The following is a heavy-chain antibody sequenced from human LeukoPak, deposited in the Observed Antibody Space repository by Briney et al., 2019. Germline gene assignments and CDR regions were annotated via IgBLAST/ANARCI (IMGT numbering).Heavy chain of an antibody. D-gene: IGHD1-26*01. V-gene: IGHV1-46*01. Sequence: ASVKVSCKASGYTFTSYYMHWVRQAPGQGLEWMGIINPSGGSTSYAQKFQGRVTMTRDTSISTAYMELSRLRSDDTAVYYCARGRGIVGANDAFDIWGQGTMVTVSS. CDR2: INPSGGST. CDR1: GYTFTSYY. J-gene: IGHJ3*02. CDR3: ARGRGIVGANDAFDI.